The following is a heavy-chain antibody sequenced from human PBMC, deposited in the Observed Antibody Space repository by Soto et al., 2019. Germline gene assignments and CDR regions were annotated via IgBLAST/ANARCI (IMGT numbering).Heavy chain of an antibody. D-gene: IGHD6-13*01. CDR3: ARQRIAAAQYYFDY. V-gene: IGHV4-59*01. CDR2: IYYTGST. CDR1: GSSISSYY. Sequence: SETLSLTCRVSGSSISSYYWSWLRQPPGKGLEWIGNIYYTGSTNYHPSLKSRVIMSVESSKKQFSLKLRSVTAADTAVYYCARQRIAAAQYYFDYWGQGMLVTVSS. J-gene: IGHJ4*02.